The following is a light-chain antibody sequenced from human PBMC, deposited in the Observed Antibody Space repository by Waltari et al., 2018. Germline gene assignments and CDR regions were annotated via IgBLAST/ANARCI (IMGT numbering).Light chain of an antibody. CDR3: QQRSNWQLT. CDR2: DAS. V-gene: IGKV3D-11*02. CDR1: QSVSSY. J-gene: IGKJ4*01. Sequence: EIVLKQSPATLSLSPGDRATLSCRASQSVSSYLAGYQQKPGQSPRLLIYDASNRATGIPARFSGSGPGTDFTLTISSLEPEDLAVYYCQQRSNWQLTFGGVTKVEIK.